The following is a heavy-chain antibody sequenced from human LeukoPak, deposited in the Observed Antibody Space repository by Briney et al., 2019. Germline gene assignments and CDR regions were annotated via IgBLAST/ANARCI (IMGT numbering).Heavy chain of an antibody. Sequence: SGGSLRLSCAASGITFSRYNMNWVRQAPGKGLEWVSSIISDSSDIYYADSVKGRFTISRDNAKNSLYLQMNSLRVEDTAVYYCATQTDWVPRWQFDYWGQGTLVTVSS. CDR1: GITFSRYN. CDR2: IISDSSDI. CDR3: ATQTDWVPRWQFDY. V-gene: IGHV3-21*01. D-gene: IGHD4-23*01. J-gene: IGHJ4*02.